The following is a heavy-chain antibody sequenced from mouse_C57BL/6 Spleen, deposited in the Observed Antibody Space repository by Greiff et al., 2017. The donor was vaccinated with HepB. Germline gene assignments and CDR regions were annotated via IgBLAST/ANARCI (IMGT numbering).Heavy chain of an antibody. CDR3: ARDDYGVVDY. CDR1: GYAFSSSW. D-gene: IGHD2-4*01. V-gene: IGHV1-82*01. Sequence: VQLQQSGPELVKPGASVKISCKASGYAFSSSWMNWVKQRPGKGLEWIGRIYPGDGDTNYNGKFKGKATLTADKSSSTAYMQLSSLTSEDSAVYFCARDDYGVVDYWGQGTTLTVSS. J-gene: IGHJ2*01. CDR2: IYPGDGDT.